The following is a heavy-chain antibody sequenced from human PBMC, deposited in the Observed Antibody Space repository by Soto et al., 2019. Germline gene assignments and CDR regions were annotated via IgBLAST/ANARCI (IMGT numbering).Heavy chain of an antibody. V-gene: IGHV1-3*01. CDR2: INVGNGNT. CDR3: AYDSSGYLDY. Sequence: GASVKVSCKASGYTFTTYAMHWVRQAPGQRLEWMGWINVGNGNTKYSQKFQGRVTITRDTSASTAHMELSSLRSEDTAVYYCAYDSSGYLDYWGQGTPVTVSS. J-gene: IGHJ4*02. D-gene: IGHD3-22*01. CDR1: GYTFTTYA.